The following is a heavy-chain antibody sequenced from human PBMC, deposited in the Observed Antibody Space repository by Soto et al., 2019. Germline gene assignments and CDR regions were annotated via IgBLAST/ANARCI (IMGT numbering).Heavy chain of an antibody. V-gene: IGHV4-31*03. CDR1: GGSISSGGYY. J-gene: IGHJ4*02. D-gene: IGHD2-2*01. CDR2: IYYSGST. CDR3: ARHFFPIVVVPAAVFDY. Sequence: SETLSLTCTVSGGSISSGGYYWSWIRQHPGKGLEWIGYIYYSGSTYYNPSLKSRVTISVDTSKNQFSLKLSSVTAADTAVYYCARHFFPIVVVPAAVFDYWGQGTLVTVSS.